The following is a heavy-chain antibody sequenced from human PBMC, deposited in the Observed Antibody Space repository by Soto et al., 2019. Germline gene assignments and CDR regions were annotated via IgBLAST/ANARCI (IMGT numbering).Heavy chain of an antibody. CDR2: IKTKTDGGTT. CDR1: KFTFSNAW. D-gene: IGHD6-13*01. V-gene: IGHV3-15*01. J-gene: IGHJ4*02. Sequence: EVRLVESGGGLVKPGGSLRLSCAASKFTFSNAWMSWVRQAPGKGLEWVGRIKTKTDGGTTDYAAPVKGRFTISRDDSKDTLYLQMNSLKTEDTAVYYCTTGRWHTYYFDYWGQGTLVTV. CDR3: TTGRWHTYYFDY.